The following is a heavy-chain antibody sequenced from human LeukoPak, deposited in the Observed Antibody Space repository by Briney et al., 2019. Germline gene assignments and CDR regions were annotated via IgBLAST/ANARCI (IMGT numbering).Heavy chain of an antibody. Sequence: PGGSLRLSCASSGFTFSGYAMGWVRQAPGMGLEWVSSIDSSGGHKYYADSVRGRFTISRDNSENTLYLELNSLRAEDTALYYCAYIGLDTENFEYWGQGTLVTVSS. CDR2: IDSSGGHK. V-gene: IGHV3-23*01. J-gene: IGHJ4*02. D-gene: IGHD2-8*02. CDR1: GFTFSGYA. CDR3: AYIGLDTENFEY.